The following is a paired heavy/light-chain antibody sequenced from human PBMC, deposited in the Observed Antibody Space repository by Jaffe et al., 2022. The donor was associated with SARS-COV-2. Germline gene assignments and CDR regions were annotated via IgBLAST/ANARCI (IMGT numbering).Heavy chain of an antibody. CDR1: GFTFSSYA. CDR3: ARDNGAFDF. V-gene: IGHV3-30*04. CDR2: TSYDGSQT. D-gene: IGHD2-8*01. J-gene: IGHJ4*02. Sequence: QVQLVESGGGVVQPGRSLRLSCAASGFTFSSYAMHWVRQAPGKGLEWVAVTSYDGSQTYYADSVKGRFTISRDNSKNTVYLQMNSLRVADTAVYYCARDNGAFDFWGQGTLVTVSS.
Light chain of an antibody. J-gene: IGKJ2*01. CDR2: GVS. Sequence: EIVLTQSPATLSVSPGERATLSCRASQSVSSMLAWYQQKPGQTPRLLIYGVSTRATGIPARFSGSGSGTEFTLTISSLQSEDFAVYYCQQFDDWPRTFGQGTKLEIK. V-gene: IGKV3-15*01. CDR1: QSVSSM. CDR3: QQFDDWPRT.